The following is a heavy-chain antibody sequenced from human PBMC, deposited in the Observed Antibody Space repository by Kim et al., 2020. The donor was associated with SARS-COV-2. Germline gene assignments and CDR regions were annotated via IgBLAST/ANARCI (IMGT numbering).Heavy chain of an antibody. J-gene: IGHJ4*02. CDR3: AKDGSGWYYFDY. D-gene: IGHD6-19*01. Sequence: YADSVKGRVTISRDNSKNTLYLQMNSLRAEDTAVYYCAKDGSGWYYFDYWGQGTLVTVSS. V-gene: IGHV3-30*02.